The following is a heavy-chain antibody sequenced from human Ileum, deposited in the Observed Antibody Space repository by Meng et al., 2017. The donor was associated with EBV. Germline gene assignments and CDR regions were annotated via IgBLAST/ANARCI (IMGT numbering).Heavy chain of an antibody. CDR2: IIHGGSP. J-gene: IGHJ4*02. D-gene: IGHD2-8*02. V-gene: IGHV4-34*12. CDR3: ARRPTGIDY. Sequence: QLQQVGAVLLRPSETLSLTCAVNGGSLGGAYGSWIRQPRGKGLGWIGEIIHGGSPSYNPSLKSRVTISIDTSKNQLSLMLSSVTAADTVVYYCARRPTGIDYWGQGTLVTVSS. CDR1: GGSLGGAY.